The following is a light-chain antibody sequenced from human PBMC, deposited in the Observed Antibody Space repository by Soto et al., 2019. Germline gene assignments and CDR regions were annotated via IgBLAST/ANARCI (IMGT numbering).Light chain of an antibody. Sequence: SYELTQPPSVSVAPGQTARLTCGGDTVGSKSVHWYQQKAGQAPVLVVYDDFDRPSGIPERFSGSNSENVATLTIGRVEAGDEADYYCQVWNSFGDHVVFGGGTKLTVL. CDR1: TVGSKS. V-gene: IGLV3-21*02. J-gene: IGLJ2*01. CDR2: DDF. CDR3: QVWNSFGDHVV.